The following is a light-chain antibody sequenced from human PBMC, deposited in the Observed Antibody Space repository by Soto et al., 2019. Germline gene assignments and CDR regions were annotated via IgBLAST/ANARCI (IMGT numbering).Light chain of an antibody. Sequence: QSALTQPASVSGSPGQSITISCSGSSGDIGGYNFVSWYQHLPGKAPKLILYEVNNRPSGVSNRFSGSKSGNTASLIISGLQTEDEANYYCSAYTTSNTLIFGTGTKLTVL. CDR2: EVN. V-gene: IGLV2-14*01. CDR1: SGDIGGYNF. CDR3: SAYTTSNTLI. J-gene: IGLJ1*01.